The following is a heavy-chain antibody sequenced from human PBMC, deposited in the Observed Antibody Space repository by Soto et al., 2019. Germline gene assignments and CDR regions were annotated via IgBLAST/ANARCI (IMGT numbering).Heavy chain of an antibody. CDR3: AKTYTPYSNYPRKNYYYYYMDA. J-gene: IGHJ6*03. Sequence: HPGGSLRLSCAASGFTFSSYAMSWVRQAPGKGLEWVSAISGSGGSTYYADSVKGRFTISRDNSKNTLYLQMNSLRAEDTAVYYCAKTYTPYSNYPRKNYYYYYMDAWGKGTTVTVSS. CDR2: ISGSGGST. D-gene: IGHD4-4*01. CDR1: GFTFSSYA. V-gene: IGHV3-23*01.